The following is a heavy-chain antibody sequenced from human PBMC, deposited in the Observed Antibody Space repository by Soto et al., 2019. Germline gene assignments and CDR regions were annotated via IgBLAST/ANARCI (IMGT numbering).Heavy chain of an antibody. Sequence: ASVKVSCKASGGTFSSYAISWVRQAPGQGPEWMGGIIPIFGTANYAQKFQGRVTITADESTSTAYMELSSLRSEDTAVYYCAREDRAAAGTPWFYPWGQGTLVTVSS. CDR3: AREDRAAAGTPWFYP. CDR2: IIPIFGTA. D-gene: IGHD6-13*01. J-gene: IGHJ5*02. CDR1: GGTFSSYA. V-gene: IGHV1-69*13.